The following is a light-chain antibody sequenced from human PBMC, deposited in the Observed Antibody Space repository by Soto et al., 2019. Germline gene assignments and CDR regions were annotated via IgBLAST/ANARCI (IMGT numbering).Light chain of an antibody. J-gene: IGKJ1*01. Sequence: DIQMTQSPSTLSASVGDRVAITCRASQSISIWLAWYQQKPGKAPKLLIYKASSLASGVPSRFSGRGSGTEFTLTISSLQPDDFATYYCQQYKDYSRTFGQGTKVEIK. CDR3: QQYKDYSRT. CDR2: KAS. V-gene: IGKV1-5*03. CDR1: QSISIW.